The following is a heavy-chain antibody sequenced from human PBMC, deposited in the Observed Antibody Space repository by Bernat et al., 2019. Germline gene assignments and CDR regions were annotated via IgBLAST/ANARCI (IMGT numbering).Heavy chain of an antibody. CDR2: IYWDDDK. D-gene: IGHD2-21*02. CDR3: AHSNFPIVVLTTVLRETCFDY. Sequence: QITLKESGPTLVKPTQSLTLTCTFSGFSLSTGGVGVGWIRQPPGKALEWLALIYWDDDKRYSPSLKSRLTITKDTSKNQVILTMTNMDTVDTATYDCAHSNFPIVVLTTVLRETCFDYRGQGSLVTVSS. J-gene: IGHJ4*02. CDR1: GFSLSTGGVG. V-gene: IGHV2-5*02.